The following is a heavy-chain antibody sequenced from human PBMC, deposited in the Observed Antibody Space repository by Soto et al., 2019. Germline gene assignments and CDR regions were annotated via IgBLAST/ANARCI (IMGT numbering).Heavy chain of an antibody. CDR2: IYHSGST. D-gene: IGHD6-13*01. CDR1: GGSISSSNW. J-gene: IGHJ6*02. V-gene: IGHV4-4*02. Sequence: SETLSLTCAVSGGSISSSNWWSWVRQPPGKGLEWIGEIYHSGSTNYNPSLKSRVTISVDKSKNQFSLKLSSVTAADTAVYYCARRNSTGYSSSWPPDYYYYYGMDVWGQGTTVTVSS. CDR3: ARRNSTGYSSSWPPDYYYYYGMDV.